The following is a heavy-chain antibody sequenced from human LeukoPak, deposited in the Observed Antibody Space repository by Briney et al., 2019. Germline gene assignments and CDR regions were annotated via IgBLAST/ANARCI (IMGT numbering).Heavy chain of an antibody. V-gene: IGHV3-21*04. CDR3: AKLIFAPVEMATGYFDY. D-gene: IGHD5-24*01. Sequence: GGSLRLSCAASGFTFSSYSMNWIRQAPGKGLEWVSSISSSTSYIYYADSVKGRFTISKDNAKNSLYLQMNSLRAEDTAVYYCAKLIFAPVEMATGYFDYWGQGTLVTVSS. CDR1: GFTFSSYS. J-gene: IGHJ4*02. CDR2: ISSSTSYI.